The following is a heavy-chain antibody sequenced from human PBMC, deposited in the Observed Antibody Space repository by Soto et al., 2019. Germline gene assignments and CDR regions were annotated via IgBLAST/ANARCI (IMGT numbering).Heavy chain of an antibody. V-gene: IGHV3-21*01. J-gene: IGHJ4*02. CDR1: GFTFSTYA. CDR3: ARVPEGRRGDY. CDR2: ISSSSSYI. D-gene: IGHD3-16*01. Sequence: GGSLRLSCAASGFTFSTYAMNWVRQAPGKGLEWVSSISSSSSYIYYADSVKGRFTISRDNAKNSLYLQMNSLRAEDTAVYYCARVPEGRRGDYWGRGTLVTVSS.